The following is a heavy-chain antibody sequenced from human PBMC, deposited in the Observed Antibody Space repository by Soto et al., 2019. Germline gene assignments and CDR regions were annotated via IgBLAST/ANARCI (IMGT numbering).Heavy chain of an antibody. J-gene: IGHJ2*01. Sequence: QVQLVESGGGVDQPGRSLRLSCAASGFTFSSYAMHWVREAPGKGLEWVAVISYDGSNKYYADSVKGRFTISRDNSKNTLYLQMTSLRAEDTAVYYCARGSPETPLTESRYWYFDLWGRGTLVTVSS. D-gene: IGHD7-27*01. CDR1: GFTFSSYA. CDR3: ARGSPETPLTESRYWYFDL. CDR2: ISYDGSNK. V-gene: IGHV3-30-3*01.